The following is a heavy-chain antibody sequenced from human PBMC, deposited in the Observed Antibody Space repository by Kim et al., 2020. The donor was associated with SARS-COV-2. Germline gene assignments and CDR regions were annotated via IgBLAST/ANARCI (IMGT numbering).Heavy chain of an antibody. V-gene: IGHV3-9*01. CDR2: ITSNSGKI. Sequence: GGSLRLSCAASGFTFDDYAMHWVRQAPGKGLEWVSSITSNSGKIGYADSVKGRFIISRDNAKNSLYLQMNSLRAEDTALYYCAKDRGFVGGGYDYIDYWGQGTLVTVSS. CDR3: AKDRGFVGGGYDYIDY. CDR1: GFTFDDYA. D-gene: IGHD5-12*01. J-gene: IGHJ4*02.